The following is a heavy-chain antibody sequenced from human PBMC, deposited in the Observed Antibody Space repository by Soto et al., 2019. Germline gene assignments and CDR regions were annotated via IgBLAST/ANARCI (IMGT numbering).Heavy chain of an antibody. CDR3: ARAVIGGVVGISWFDP. CDR2: IIPIFGTA. V-gene: IGHV1-69*01. Sequence: QVQLVQSGAEVKKPGSSVKVSCKASGGTFSSYAISWVRQAPGQGLEGMGGIIPIFGTATYEQKFQGRVTITADESTSTASMELSGLRSEIRGVYYCARAVIGGVVGISWFDPWGQGTLVTVSS. D-gene: IGHD3-3*01. J-gene: IGHJ5*02. CDR1: GGTFSSYA.